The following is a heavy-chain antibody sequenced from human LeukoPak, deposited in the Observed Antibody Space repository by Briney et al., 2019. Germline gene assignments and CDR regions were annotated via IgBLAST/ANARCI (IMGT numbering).Heavy chain of an antibody. J-gene: IGHJ4*02. CDR2: INAGNGNT. CDR1: GYTFTSYA. Sequence: ASVKVSCKASGYTFTSYAMHWVRQAPGQRLEWMGWINAGNGNTKYSQKLQGRVTMTTDTSTSTAYMELRSLRSDDTAVYYCARFYVSLAAAGDYWGQGTLVTVSS. D-gene: IGHD6-13*01. CDR3: ARFYVSLAAAGDY. V-gene: IGHV1-3*01.